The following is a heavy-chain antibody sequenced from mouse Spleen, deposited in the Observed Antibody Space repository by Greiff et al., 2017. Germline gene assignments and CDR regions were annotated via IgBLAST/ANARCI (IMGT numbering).Heavy chain of an antibody. CDR2: ISDGGSYT. CDR3: AREGYSNIWYFDV. Sequence: RVESGGGLVKPGGSLKLSCAASGFTFSSYAMSWVRQTPEKRLEWVATISDGGSYTYYPDNVKGRFTISRDNAKNNLYLQMSHLKSEDTAMYYCAREGYSNIWYFDVWGTGTTVTVSS. J-gene: IGHJ1*03. CDR1: GFTFSSYA. D-gene: IGHD2-5*01. V-gene: IGHV5-4*01.